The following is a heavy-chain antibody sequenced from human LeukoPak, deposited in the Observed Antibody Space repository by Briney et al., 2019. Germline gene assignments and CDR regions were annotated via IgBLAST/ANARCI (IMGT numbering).Heavy chain of an antibody. Sequence: GASVKVSCTASGYTFTGYYMHWVRQAPGQGLEGMGWINPNSGGTNYAQKFQGRVTMTRDTSISTAYMELSRLRSDDTAVYYCAGGGITMVRGVTTYDAFDIWGQGTMVTVSS. CDR3: AGGGITMVRGVTTYDAFDI. V-gene: IGHV1-2*02. J-gene: IGHJ3*02. CDR1: GYTFTGYY. D-gene: IGHD3-10*01. CDR2: INPNSGGT.